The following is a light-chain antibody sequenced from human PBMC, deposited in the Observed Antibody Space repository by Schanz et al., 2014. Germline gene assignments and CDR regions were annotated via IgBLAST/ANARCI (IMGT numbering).Light chain of an antibody. CDR1: QSVSSK. V-gene: IGKV3-20*01. CDR2: STS. Sequence: EIVMTQSPATLSVSPGESATLSCRASQSVSSKLAWYQQKPGQAPRLLIHSTSIRATGIPDRFSGIGSGTGFTLTISRLEPDDFAVYYCQQYGSSPNAFGQGTKLEIK. J-gene: IGKJ2*01. CDR3: QQYGSSPNA.